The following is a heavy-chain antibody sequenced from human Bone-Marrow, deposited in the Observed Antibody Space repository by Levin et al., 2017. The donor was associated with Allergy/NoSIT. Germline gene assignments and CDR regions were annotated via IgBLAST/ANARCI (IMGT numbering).Heavy chain of an antibody. Sequence: GGSLRLSCAASGFTFSSYGMHWVRQAAGKGLEWVSAIGSAGDTYYAGSVKGRFTITRENARNSFFLQMNSLRDGDAAVYYCARGTSGGCGRDWYYGLDVWGQGTTVIVAS. J-gene: IGHJ6*02. D-gene: IGHD2-21*02. CDR1: GFTFSSYG. CDR3: ARGTSGGCGRDWYYGLDV. V-gene: IGHV3-13*04. CDR2: IGSAGDT.